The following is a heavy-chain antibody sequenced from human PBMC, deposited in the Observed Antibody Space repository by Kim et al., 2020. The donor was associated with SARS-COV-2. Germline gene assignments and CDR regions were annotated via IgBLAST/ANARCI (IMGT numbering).Heavy chain of an antibody. D-gene: IGHD5-12*01. Sequence: GGSLRLSCTASGFTFSDYYMSWLRQAPGKGLEWVADISSSGSTIHYADSVKGRVTISRDNAKNSLYLQMNSLRAEDTAVDYCERDRSGGYEPVDYWGQGT. CDR1: GFTFSDYY. J-gene: IGHJ4*02. V-gene: IGHV3-11*04. CDR3: ERDRSGGYEPVDY. CDR2: ISSSGSTI.